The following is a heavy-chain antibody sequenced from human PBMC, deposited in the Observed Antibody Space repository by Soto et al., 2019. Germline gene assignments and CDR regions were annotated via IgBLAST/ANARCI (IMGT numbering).Heavy chain of an antibody. J-gene: IGHJ6*02. CDR1: GYTFTSYD. Sequence: QVQLVQSGAEVKKPGASVKVSCKASGYTFTSYDINWVRQATGQGPEWMGWMNPNSGNTGYAQKFQGRVTMTRNTSISTAYMELSSLRSEDTAAYYCARDLLSPDYYGMDVWGQGTTVTVSS. CDR2: MNPNSGNT. CDR3: ARDLLSPDYYGMDV. V-gene: IGHV1-8*01.